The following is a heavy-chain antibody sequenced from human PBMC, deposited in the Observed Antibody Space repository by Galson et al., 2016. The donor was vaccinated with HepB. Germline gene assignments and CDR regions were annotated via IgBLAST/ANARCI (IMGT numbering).Heavy chain of an antibody. D-gene: IGHD6-13*01. CDR1: GSSLTTSGVG. CDR3: AHRRGSTWPYAAFDI. V-gene: IGHV2-5*02. J-gene: IGHJ3*02. Sequence: PALVKPTQTLTLTCTFSGSSLTTSGVGVGWIRQPPGKALEWLALIYWDDAKRYRPSLKTRLTITKDTSKNQVVLTMTNMDPVDTATYYCAHRRGSTWPYAAFDIWGQGTVVTVSS. CDR2: IYWDDAK.